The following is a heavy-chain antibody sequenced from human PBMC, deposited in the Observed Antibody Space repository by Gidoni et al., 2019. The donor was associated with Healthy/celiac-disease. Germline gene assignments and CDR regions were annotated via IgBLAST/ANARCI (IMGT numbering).Heavy chain of an antibody. D-gene: IGHD2-2*01. CDR2: IKQDGSEK. CDR1: GFTFSSYW. CDR3: ARDSREDIVVVPAAF. V-gene: IGHV3-7*04. Sequence: EVQLVESGGGLVQPGGSLRLSCAASGFTFSSYWMSWVRQAPGKGLEWVAKIKQDGSEKYYVDSVKGRFTISRDNAKNSLYLQMNSLRAEDTAVYYCARDSREDIVVVPAAFGGQGTLVTVSS. J-gene: IGHJ4*02.